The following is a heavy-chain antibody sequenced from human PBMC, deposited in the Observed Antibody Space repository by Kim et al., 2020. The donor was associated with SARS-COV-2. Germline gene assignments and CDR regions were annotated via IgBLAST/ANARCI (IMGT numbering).Heavy chain of an antibody. V-gene: IGHV3-23*01. CDR3: AKDMSSGSGSYVFDY. J-gene: IGHJ4*02. D-gene: IGHD3-10*01. CDR2: ISGSGGST. Sequence: EGSLRLSCAASGFTFSSYAMSWVRQAPGKGLEWVSAISGSGGSTYYADSVKGRFTISRYNSKNTLYLQMNSLRAEDTAVYYCAKDMSSGSGSYVFDYWGQGTLVTVSS. CDR1: GFTFSSYA.